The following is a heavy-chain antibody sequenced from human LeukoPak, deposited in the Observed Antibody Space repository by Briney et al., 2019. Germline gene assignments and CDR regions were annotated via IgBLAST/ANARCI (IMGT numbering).Heavy chain of an antibody. D-gene: IGHD3-22*01. CDR2: IYTGGST. Sequence: PSETLSLTCTVSGGSISGYYWSWVRQPAGQGLEWIGRIYTGGSTNYNPSLKSRLTMSVDTSKNQFSLKLSSVTAADTAVYYCARGRFGYYYDSSGYYEIDYWGQGTLVTVSS. CDR3: ARGRFGYYYDSSGYYEIDY. CDR1: GGSISGYY. V-gene: IGHV4-4*07. J-gene: IGHJ4*02.